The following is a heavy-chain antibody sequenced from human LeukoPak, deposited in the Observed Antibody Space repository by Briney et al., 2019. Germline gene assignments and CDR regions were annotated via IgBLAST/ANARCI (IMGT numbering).Heavy chain of an antibody. CDR2: ISSSSSYI. CDR3: ARVVVYDFWSGYYSCYYYYGMDV. V-gene: IGHV3-21*01. CDR1: GFTFSSYS. J-gene: IGHJ6*02. Sequence: GGSLRLSCAASGFTFSSYSMNWVRQAPGKGLEWVSSISSSSSYIYYADSVKGRFTISRDNAKNSLYLQMNSLRAEDTAVYYCARVVVYDFWSGYYSCYYYYGMDVWGQGTTVTVSS. D-gene: IGHD3-3*01.